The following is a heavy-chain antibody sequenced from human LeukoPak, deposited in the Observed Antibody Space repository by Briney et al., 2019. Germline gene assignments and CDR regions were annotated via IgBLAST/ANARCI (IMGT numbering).Heavy chain of an antibody. CDR1: GGSISNYY. D-gene: IGHD3-10*01. V-gene: IGHV4-39*07. CDR2: IFYTGST. Sequence: PSETLSLTCTVSGGSISNYYWGWVRQPPGKALEWIGNIFYTGSTYYSPSLKSRVTISLDTSRNQFSLRLNSVTAADTAVYYCAKSNGYGLIDIWGQGTMVTVSS. CDR3: AKSNGYGLIDI. J-gene: IGHJ3*02.